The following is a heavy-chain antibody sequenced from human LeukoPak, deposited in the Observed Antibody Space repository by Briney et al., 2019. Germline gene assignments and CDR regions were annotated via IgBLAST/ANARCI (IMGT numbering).Heavy chain of an antibody. CDR2: ITSTSSYI. Sequence: GGSLRLSCAASGFTFSNYNMNWVRQAPGKGLEWVTSITSTSSYIYYADSVKGRFTISRDNAENSLYLQMNSLRAEDTAVYYCARDLHPRLAGFFDYWGQGTLVTVSS. CDR1: GFTFSNYN. D-gene: IGHD3-3*02. V-gene: IGHV3-21*01. J-gene: IGHJ4*02. CDR3: ARDLHPRLAGFFDY.